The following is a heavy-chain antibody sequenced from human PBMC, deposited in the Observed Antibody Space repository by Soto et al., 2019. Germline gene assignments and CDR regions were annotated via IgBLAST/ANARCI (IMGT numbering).Heavy chain of an antibody. V-gene: IGHV1-18*01. J-gene: IGHJ5*02. CDR2: ISAHNGDT. D-gene: IGHD3-10*01. CDR1: GYIFSDFG. Sequence: ASVKVSCKASGYIFSDFGITWMRQAPGQRLEWMGWISAHNGDTNYAQNFRGRVTLTTDTSTTTASMELRGLTSDDTAIYFCARAPSFIDTFGPWFDPWGQGXLVTVYS. CDR3: ARAPSFIDTFGPWFDP.